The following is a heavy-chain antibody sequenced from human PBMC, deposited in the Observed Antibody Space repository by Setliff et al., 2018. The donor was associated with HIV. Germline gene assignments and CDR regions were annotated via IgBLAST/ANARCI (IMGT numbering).Heavy chain of an antibody. CDR2: IRYDGSNK. D-gene: IGHD3-22*01. J-gene: IGHJ4*02. V-gene: IGHV3-30*02. CDR3: AKDRYYDSSGSPFDY. Sequence: LKISCAASGFTFSSYGMHWVRQAPGKGLEWVAFIRYDGSNKYYADSVKGRFTISRDNPKNTLYLQMNSLRAEDTAVYYCAKDRYYDSSGSPFDYWGQGTLVTVSS. CDR1: GFTFSSYG.